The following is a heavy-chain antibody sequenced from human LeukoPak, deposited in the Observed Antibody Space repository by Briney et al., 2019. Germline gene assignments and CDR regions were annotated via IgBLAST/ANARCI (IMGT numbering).Heavy chain of an antibody. V-gene: IGHV1-18*01. CDR2: ISAYNGNT. D-gene: IGHD6-19*01. Sequence: ASVKVSCKASGYTFTSYGISWVRQAPGQGLEWMGWISAYNGNTNYAQKLQGRVTMTTDTSTSTAYMELRSLRSDDTAVYYCARDLIAVAERVALDYRGQGTLVTVSS. CDR3: ARDLIAVAERVALDY. CDR1: GYTFTSYG. J-gene: IGHJ4*02.